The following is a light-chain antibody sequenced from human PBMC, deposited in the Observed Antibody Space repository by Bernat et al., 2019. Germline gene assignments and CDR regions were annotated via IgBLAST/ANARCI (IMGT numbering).Light chain of an antibody. CDR2: YDD. CDR3: QSYDSNLSGSV. CDR1: SSNIGSNA. V-gene: IGLV1-36*01. J-gene: IGLJ2*01. Sequence: QSVLTQPPSVSEAPRQRVTISCSGSSSNIGSNAVKCYQQLPGEAPKLLIYYDDLLPSGVSARFSGSKSGTSASLAITGLQAEDEADYYCQSYDSNLSGSVFGGGTKLTVL.